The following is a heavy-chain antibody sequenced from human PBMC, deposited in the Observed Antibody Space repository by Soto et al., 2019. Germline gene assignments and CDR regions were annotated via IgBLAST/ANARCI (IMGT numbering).Heavy chain of an antibody. CDR1: GFTFSSYA. CDR3: AKAAGVGIAAAGKIDY. D-gene: IGHD6-13*01. J-gene: IGHJ4*02. CDR2: ISGSGGST. Sequence: EVQLLESGGGLVQPGGSLRLSCAASGFTFSSYAMSWVRQAPGKGLEGVSAISGSGGSTYYADSVKGRFTISRDNSKNTLYLQMNGLRAEDTAVYYCAKAAGVGIAAAGKIDYWGQGTLVTVSS. V-gene: IGHV3-23*01.